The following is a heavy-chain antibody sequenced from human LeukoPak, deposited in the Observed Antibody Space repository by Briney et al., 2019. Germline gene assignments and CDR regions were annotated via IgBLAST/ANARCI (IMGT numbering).Heavy chain of an antibody. J-gene: IGHJ4*02. Sequence: GESLKISCKGSGYSFTSYWVGWVRQMPGKGLEWMGIIYPGDSDTRYSPSFQGQVTISADKSISTAYLQWSSLKASDTAMYYCARAYYYDSSGYLYYFDYWGQGTLVTVSS. CDR1: GYSFTSYW. CDR3: ARAYYYDSSGYLYYFDY. V-gene: IGHV5-51*01. CDR2: IYPGDSDT. D-gene: IGHD3-22*01.